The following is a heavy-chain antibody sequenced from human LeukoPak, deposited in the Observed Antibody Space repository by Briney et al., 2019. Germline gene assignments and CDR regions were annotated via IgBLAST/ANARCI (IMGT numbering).Heavy chain of an antibody. CDR1: GYTFTGYY. Sequence: ASVKVSCKASGYTFTGYYMYWVRQAPGQGREWIGWINPNTGGTNYAQAFQGRVTMTRDTSISTAYMELSRLRSDDTALYYCARGLSYTIGPSNWFDPWGQGTLVTVSS. V-gene: IGHV1-2*02. CDR3: ARGLSYTIGPSNWFDP. J-gene: IGHJ5*02. CDR2: INPNTGGT. D-gene: IGHD2-8*01.